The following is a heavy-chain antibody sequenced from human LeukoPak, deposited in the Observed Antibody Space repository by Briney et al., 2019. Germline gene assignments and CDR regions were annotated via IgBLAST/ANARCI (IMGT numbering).Heavy chain of an antibody. CDR3: ARDHYCSSTSCRPGYYYYGMDV. D-gene: IGHD2-2*01. J-gene: IGHJ6*02. Sequence: SVKVSCKASGGTFSSYAISWVRQAPGQGLEWMGGVIPIFGTANYAPKFQGRVTMTTDTSTSTAYMELRSLRSDDTAVYYCARDHYCSSTSCRPGYYYYGMDVWGQGTTVTVSS. CDR2: VIPIFGTA. CDR1: GGTFSSYA. V-gene: IGHV1-69*05.